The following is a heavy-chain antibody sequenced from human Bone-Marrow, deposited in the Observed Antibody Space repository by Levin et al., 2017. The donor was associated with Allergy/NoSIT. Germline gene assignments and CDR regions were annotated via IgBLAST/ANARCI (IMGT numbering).Heavy chain of an antibody. CDR3: ARGWSTEPDSSGYYHDDAFDS. CDR2: MNPNSGNT. D-gene: IGHD3-22*01. J-gene: IGHJ3*02. Sequence: GASVKVSCKASGYTFTSYDINWVRQATGQGLEWMGWMNPNSGNTGYAQKFQGRVTMTRNTSISTAYMELSSLRSEDTAVYYCARGWSTEPDSSGYYHDDAFDSWGQGTMVTVSS. CDR1: GYTFTSYD. V-gene: IGHV1-8*01.